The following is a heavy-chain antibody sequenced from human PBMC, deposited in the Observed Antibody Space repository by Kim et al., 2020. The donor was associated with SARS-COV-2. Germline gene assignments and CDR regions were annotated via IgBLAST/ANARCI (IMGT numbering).Heavy chain of an antibody. D-gene: IGHD3-10*01. CDR3: ARENGSGSFGWHFDY. CDR1: GGSVSSGSYY. V-gene: IGHV4-61*01. J-gene: IGHJ4*02. Sequence: SETLSLTCTVSGGSVSSGSYYWSWIRQPPGKGLEWIGYIYYSGSTNYNPSLKSRVTISVDTSKNQLSLKLSSVTAADTAVYYCARENGSGSFGWHFDYWGQGTLVTVSS. CDR2: IYYSGST.